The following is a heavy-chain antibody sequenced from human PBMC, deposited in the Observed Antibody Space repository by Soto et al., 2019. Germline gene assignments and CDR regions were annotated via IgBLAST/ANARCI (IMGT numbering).Heavy chain of an antibody. D-gene: IGHD1-26*01. CDR2: ISYDGSNK. V-gene: IGHV3-30*18. Sequence: QVQLVESGGGVVQPGRSLRLSCAASGFTFSSYGMHWVRQAPGKGLEWVAVISYDGSNKYYADSVKGRFTISRDNSKNTLYLQMNSLRAEDTAVYYCAKDGAHQYEPTTGVWGQGTTVTVSS. CDR3: AKDGAHQYEPTTGV. CDR1: GFTFSSYG. J-gene: IGHJ6*02.